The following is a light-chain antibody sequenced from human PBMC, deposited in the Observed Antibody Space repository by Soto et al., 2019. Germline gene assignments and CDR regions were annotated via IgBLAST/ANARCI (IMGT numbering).Light chain of an antibody. Sequence: EIVMTQSPATLSVSPGERATLSCRASQSVSTSLAWYQQKPGQAPRLLISGASTRATGVPARFSGSGSETEFTLTISSLQSEDFAVYCCQQYNNWWTFGQGTKVEIK. CDR3: QQYNNWWT. CDR1: QSVSTS. CDR2: GAS. V-gene: IGKV3-15*01. J-gene: IGKJ1*01.